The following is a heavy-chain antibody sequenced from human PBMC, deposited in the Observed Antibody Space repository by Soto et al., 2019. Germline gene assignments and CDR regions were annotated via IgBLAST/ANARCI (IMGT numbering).Heavy chain of an antibody. CDR3: ARDLLGYCSGNSCYDYYGMDV. CDR1: GGSISSGGYY. D-gene: IGHD2-15*01. Sequence: PSETLSLTCTVSGGSISSGGYYWSWIRQHPGTGLEWIGHISYSGSTYYNTSLKSRVTISVDTSKNQFSLNLSSVTAADTAVYYCARDLLGYCSGNSCYDYYGMDVWGQGTTVTVSS. J-gene: IGHJ6*02. CDR2: ISYSGST. V-gene: IGHV4-31*03.